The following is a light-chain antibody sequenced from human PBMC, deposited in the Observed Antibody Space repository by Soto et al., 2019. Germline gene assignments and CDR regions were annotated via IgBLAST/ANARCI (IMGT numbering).Light chain of an antibody. CDR2: GVS. J-gene: IGLJ1*01. CDR3: SSHTTSSALQV. Sequence: QSVLTQPASVSGSPGQSSTISCSGTISDFVVYNYVSWYQQHPGKAPKLMLYGVSKRPSGVSNRFSGSKSGNTASLTISGLQAEDEADYYCSSHTTSSALQVFGTGTKVTVL. V-gene: IGLV2-14*03. CDR1: ISDFVVYNY.